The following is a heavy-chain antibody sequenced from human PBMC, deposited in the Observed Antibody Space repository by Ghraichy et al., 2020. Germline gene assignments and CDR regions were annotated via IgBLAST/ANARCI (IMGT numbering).Heavy chain of an antibody. Sequence: SETLSLTCTVSGGSISSYYWSWIRQPPGKGLEWIGYIYYSGSTNYNPSLKSRVTISVDTSKNQFSLKLSSVTAADTAVYYCARAVAYSSSWAFDPWGQGTLVTVSS. CDR1: GGSISSYY. J-gene: IGHJ5*02. D-gene: IGHD6-13*01. CDR2: IYYSGST. V-gene: IGHV4-59*01. CDR3: ARAVAYSSSWAFDP.